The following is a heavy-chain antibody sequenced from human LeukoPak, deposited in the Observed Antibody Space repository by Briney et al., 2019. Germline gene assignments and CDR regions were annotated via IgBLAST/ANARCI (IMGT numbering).Heavy chain of an antibody. CDR2: IIPIFGTA. CDR3: ARELDMSVAIYFDY. Sequence: SVKASCKASGGTFSSYAISWVRQAPGQGLEWMGGIIPIFGTANYAQKFQGRVTITADESTSTAYMELSSLRSEDMAVYYCARELDMSVAIYFDYWGQGTLVTVSS. V-gene: IGHV1-69*13. CDR1: GGTFSSYA. J-gene: IGHJ4*02. D-gene: IGHD6-19*01.